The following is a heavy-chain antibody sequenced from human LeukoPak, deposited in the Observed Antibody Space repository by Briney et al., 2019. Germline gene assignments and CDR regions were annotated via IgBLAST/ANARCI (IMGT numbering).Heavy chain of an antibody. V-gene: IGHV5-51*01. D-gene: IGHD7-27*01. J-gene: IGHJ3*02. CDR3: ARRRANWGYPGGNAFDI. CDR2: IYPGDSDT. Sequence: GESLKISCKGSGYSFTSYWIGWVRQMPGKGLEWMGIIYPGDSDTRYSPSFQGQVTISADKSISTAYLQWSSLKASDTAMYYCARRRANWGYPGGNAFDIWGQGTMVTVSS. CDR1: GYSFTSYW.